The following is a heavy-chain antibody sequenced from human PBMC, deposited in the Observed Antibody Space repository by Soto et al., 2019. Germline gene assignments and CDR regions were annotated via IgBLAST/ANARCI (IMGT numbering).Heavy chain of an antibody. D-gene: IGHD3-22*01. CDR1: GYTFTSYY. J-gene: IGHJ3*02. Sequence: ASVKVSCKASGYTFTSYYMHWLRQAPGQGLEWMGIINPSGGSTSYAQKFQGRVTMTRDTSTSTVYMELSSLRSEDTAVYYCARGPSSGYYYFAFDIWGQGTMVTVSS. CDR2: INPSGGST. V-gene: IGHV1-46*01. CDR3: ARGPSSGYYYFAFDI.